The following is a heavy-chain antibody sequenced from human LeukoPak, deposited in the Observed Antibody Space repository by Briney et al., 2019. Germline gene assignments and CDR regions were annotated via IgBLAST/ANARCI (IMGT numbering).Heavy chain of an antibody. CDR3: ASLLLYCSGSTCYSDY. J-gene: IGHJ4*02. CDR1: GXNFHAFW. Sequence: PGGSLRLSCAASGXNFHAFWMNWVRQAPGKGLEWVAVTSSDGNNRYYADSVKGRFTISRDNSKNTLYLQMNSLRAEDTALYYCASLLLYCSGSTCYSDYWGQGTLVTVSS. CDR2: TSSDGNNR. V-gene: IGHV3-30*03. D-gene: IGHD2-15*01.